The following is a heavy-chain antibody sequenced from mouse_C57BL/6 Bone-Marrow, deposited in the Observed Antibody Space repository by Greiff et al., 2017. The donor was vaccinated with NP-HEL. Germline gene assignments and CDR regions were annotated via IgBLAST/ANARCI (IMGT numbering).Heavy chain of an antibody. CDR2: IYPGDGDT. CDR1: GYAFSSSW. V-gene: IGHV1-82*01. CDR3: ATRWVGVVPNEGFAY. Sequence: QVQLKQSGPELVKPGASVKISCKASGYAFSSSWMNWVKQRPGKGLEWIGRIYPGDGDTNYNGKFKGKATLTADKSSSTAYMQLSSLTSEDSAVYFCATRWVGVVPNEGFAYWGQGTLVTVSA. D-gene: IGHD1-1*01. J-gene: IGHJ3*01.